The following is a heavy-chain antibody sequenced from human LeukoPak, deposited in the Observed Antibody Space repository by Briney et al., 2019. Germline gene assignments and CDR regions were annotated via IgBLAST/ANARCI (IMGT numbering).Heavy chain of an antibody. CDR2: ISGSGGSK. CDR1: GFTLSSYA. D-gene: IGHD5-12*01. V-gene: IGHV3-23*01. Sequence: GGSLRLSCAACGFTLSSYAMSWVRQAPGKGVEWVSAISGSGGSKYYVDSVKGRFTVSRDNAKNTLYLQMNSLRAEDTAVYYCARSSGYDYYYYYSMDVWGKGTPVTVSS. J-gene: IGHJ6*03. CDR3: ARSSGYDYYYYYSMDV.